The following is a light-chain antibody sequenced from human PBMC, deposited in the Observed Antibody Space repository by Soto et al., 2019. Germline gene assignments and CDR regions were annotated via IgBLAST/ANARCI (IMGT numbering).Light chain of an antibody. CDR1: SSDVGSYNL. Sequence: QSVLTQPASVSGSPGQSITISCTGTSSDVGSYNLVSWYQQHPGKAPKLMIYEVSKRPSGVSNRFSGSKSGNTASLTISGLQAEDEADYYCCSYAGSSCYVFGTGTQLTVL. CDR2: EVS. J-gene: IGLJ1*01. CDR3: CSYAGSSCYV. V-gene: IGLV2-23*02.